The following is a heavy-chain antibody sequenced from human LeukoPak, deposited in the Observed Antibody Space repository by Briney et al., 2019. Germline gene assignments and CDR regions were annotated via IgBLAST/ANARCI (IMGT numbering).Heavy chain of an antibody. CDR2: INPNNGGT. D-gene: IGHD5-18*01. Sequence: ASVKVSCKASGYTFTGYYMHWVRQAPGQGLEWMGWINPNNGGTNYAQKFQGRVTMTRDTSISTAYMELRRLRSDDTAVYYCARDWPARGYSYDYYFDYWGQGTLVTVSS. V-gene: IGHV1-2*02. CDR3: ARDWPARGYSYDYYFDY. J-gene: IGHJ4*02. CDR1: GYTFTGYY.